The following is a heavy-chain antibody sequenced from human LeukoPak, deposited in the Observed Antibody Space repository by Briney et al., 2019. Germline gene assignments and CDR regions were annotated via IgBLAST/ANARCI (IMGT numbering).Heavy chain of an antibody. J-gene: IGHJ4*02. Sequence: PSETLSLTCAVYGGSFSGYYWSWIRQPPGKGLEWIGEINHSGSTNYNPSLKSRVTISVDTSKNQFSLKLSSVTAADTAVYYCARGRPTVLRFLEWSQPFDYWGQGTLVTVSS. CDR1: GGSFSGYY. CDR3: ARGRPTVLRFLEWSQPFDY. CDR2: INHSGST. V-gene: IGHV4-34*01. D-gene: IGHD3-3*01.